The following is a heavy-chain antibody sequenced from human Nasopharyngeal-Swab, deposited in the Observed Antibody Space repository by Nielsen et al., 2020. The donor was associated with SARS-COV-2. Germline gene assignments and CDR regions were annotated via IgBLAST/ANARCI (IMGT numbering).Heavy chain of an antibody. CDR3: ARDDGSSGWDA. V-gene: IGHV3-33*01. CDR2: IWYDGSKK. J-gene: IGHJ5*02. CDR1: GFTFSTFG. D-gene: IGHD6-19*01. Sequence: GGSLRLSCAASGFTFSTFGMHWVRHAPGKGLEWVAVIWYDGSKKYYVDSVKGRFTISRDNSKNTLYLQMNSLRAEDTAVYFCARDDGSSGWDAWGQGTLVTVSS.